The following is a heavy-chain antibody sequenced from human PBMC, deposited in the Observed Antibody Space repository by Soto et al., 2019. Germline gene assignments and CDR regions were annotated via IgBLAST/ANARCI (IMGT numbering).Heavy chain of an antibody. CDR1: GFTLRSYA. J-gene: IGHJ6*02. Sequence: RLSCAASGFTLRSYAMHWVRQVPGKGLEWLAVISYEGSNQYYADSVQGRFTLTRDNAKKTVDLQMNSLRADDTAVYFCARSGSYYGIDLWGQGTTVTVSS. CDR2: ISYEGSNQ. V-gene: IGHV3-30*04. CDR3: ARSGSYYGIDL.